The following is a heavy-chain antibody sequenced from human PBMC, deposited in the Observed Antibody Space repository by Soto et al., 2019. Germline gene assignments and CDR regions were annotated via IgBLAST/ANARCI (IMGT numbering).Heavy chain of an antibody. J-gene: IGHJ4*02. CDR3: ARDTEYTSTWYYFDY. CDR1: GGSVSSGGYY. V-gene: IGHV4-31*03. Sequence: QVQLQESGPGLVKPSQTLSLTCTVSGGSVSSGGYYWSWIRQHPGKGLEWIGYIYYSGSTDYNPSPKSRVTISVDTSKNQFSLKLSSVTAADTAVYYCARDTEYTSTWYYFDYWGQGTLVTVSS. CDR2: IYYSGST. D-gene: IGHD6-6*01.